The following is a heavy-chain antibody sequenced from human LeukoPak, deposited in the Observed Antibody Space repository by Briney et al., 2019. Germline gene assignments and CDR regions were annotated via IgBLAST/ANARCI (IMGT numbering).Heavy chain of an antibody. CDR1: GFTFSSYE. Sequence: VGCLRLSCAASGFTFSSYEMNWVRQAPGKGLEWVSYISSSGDTMYYADSVRGRFTISRDNAKNSLYLQMNSLRAEDTAVYYCARALVVYYYMDVWGQGTTVTVSS. V-gene: IGHV3-48*03. D-gene: IGHD2-15*01. J-gene: IGHJ6*02. CDR2: ISSSGDTM. CDR3: ARALVVYYYMDV.